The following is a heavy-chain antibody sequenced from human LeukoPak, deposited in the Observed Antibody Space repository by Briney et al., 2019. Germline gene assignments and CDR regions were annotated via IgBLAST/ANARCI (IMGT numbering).Heavy chain of an antibody. J-gene: IGHJ6*02. D-gene: IGHD5-24*01. CDR2: INPSGDTT. CDR3: ASVYKNGMDV. CDR1: AYTLTSYY. Sequence: ASVKVSCKASAYTLTSYYLHWVRQAPGQGLEWMAIINPSGDTTSHTQKFQGRVTMTRDTSASTVYMELSSLRSEDTAVYYCASVYKNGMDVWGQGTTVTVSS. V-gene: IGHV1-46*01.